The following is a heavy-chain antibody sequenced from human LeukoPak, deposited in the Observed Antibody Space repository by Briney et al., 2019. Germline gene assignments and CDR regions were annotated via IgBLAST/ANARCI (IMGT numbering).Heavy chain of an antibody. Sequence: PGGSLRLSCTASGFTFCDYAMSWFRQAPGKGLEWVGFIRSKAYGGTTEYAASVKGRFTISRDDSKKTLSLQMNSLRSEDTAVYYCTTEANYGDYAVAFDVWGQGTKVTVSS. CDR2: IRSKAYGGTT. CDR1: GFTFCDYA. D-gene: IGHD4-17*01. J-gene: IGHJ3*01. V-gene: IGHV3-49*03. CDR3: TTEANYGDYAVAFDV.